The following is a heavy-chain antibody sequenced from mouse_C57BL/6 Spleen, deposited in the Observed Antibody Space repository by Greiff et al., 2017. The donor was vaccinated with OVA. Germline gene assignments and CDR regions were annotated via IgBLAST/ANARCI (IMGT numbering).Heavy chain of an antibody. CDR3: ARRRWVTRDAMDY. CDR2: IDPSDSYT. V-gene: IGHV1-69*01. CDR1: GYTFTSYW. J-gene: IGHJ4*01. Sequence: QVQLQQPGAELVMPGASVKLSCKASGYTFTSYWMHWVKQRPGQGLEWIGEIDPSDSYTNYNQKFKGKSTLTVDNSSSTAYMQLSSLTSEDSAVYYCARRRWVTRDAMDYWGQGTSVTVSS. D-gene: IGHD2-13*01.